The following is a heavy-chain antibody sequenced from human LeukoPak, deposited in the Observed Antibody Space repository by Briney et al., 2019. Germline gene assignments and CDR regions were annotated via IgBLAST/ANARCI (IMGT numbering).Heavy chain of an antibody. CDR1: GCTFSSYG. Sequence: GGSLRLSCAASGCTFSSYGRHWVRQAPGKGLEYVSAISSNGCSTYYANSVKGRFTISRDNSKNTLYLQMGSLRAEDMAVYYCARLGTQVGATGGYWGQGTLVTVSS. CDR3: ARLGTQVGATGGY. D-gene: IGHD1-26*01. V-gene: IGHV3-64*01. J-gene: IGHJ4*02. CDR2: ISSNGCST.